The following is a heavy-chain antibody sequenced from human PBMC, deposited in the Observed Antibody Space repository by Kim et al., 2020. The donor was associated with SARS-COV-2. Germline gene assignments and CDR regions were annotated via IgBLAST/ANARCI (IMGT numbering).Heavy chain of an antibody. Sequence: ASVKVSCKASGYTFTDYAIHWVCQAPGQRFEWMGWINAGNGNTRYSQKFQGRVTITRDTSASTAYMELNSLRSEDTAVYYCAREGHEGGYLTWGQGTMVTVSS. CDR3: AREGHEGGYLT. J-gene: IGHJ3*01. D-gene: IGHD3-22*01. CDR1: GYTFTDYA. CDR2: INAGNGNT. V-gene: IGHV1-3*01.